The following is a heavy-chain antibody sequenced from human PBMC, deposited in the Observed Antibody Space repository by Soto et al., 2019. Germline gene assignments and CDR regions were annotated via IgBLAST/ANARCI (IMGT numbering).Heavy chain of an antibody. CDR2: INPNSGGT. J-gene: IGHJ4*02. CDR1: GYTFTGYY. CDR3: ARSRTGYDYYFDY. V-gene: IGHV1-2*02. Sequence: ASVNCSFKASGYTFTGYYMHWVRQAPGQGLEWMGWINPNSGGTNYAQKFQGRVTMTRDTSISTAYMELSRLRSDDTAVYYCARSRTGYDYYFDYWGQGTLVTVSS. D-gene: IGHD5-12*01.